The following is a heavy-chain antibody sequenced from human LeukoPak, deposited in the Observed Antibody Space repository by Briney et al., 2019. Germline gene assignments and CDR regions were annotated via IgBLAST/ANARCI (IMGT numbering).Heavy chain of an antibody. V-gene: IGHV3-21*01. Sequence: GGSLRLSCAASGFTFSSYSVNWVRQAPGKGLEWVSSISSSSSYIYYADSVKGRFTISRDNSKNTLYLQMNSLRAEDTAVYYCAKDGGGTGTFLDYWGQGTLVTVSS. CDR2: ISSSSSYI. CDR1: GFTFSSYS. D-gene: IGHD1-14*01. J-gene: IGHJ4*02. CDR3: AKDGGGTGTFLDY.